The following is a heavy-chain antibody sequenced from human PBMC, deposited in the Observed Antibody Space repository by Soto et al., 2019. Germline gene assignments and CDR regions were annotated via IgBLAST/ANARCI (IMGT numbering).Heavy chain of an antibody. CDR3: ASIWFGDFDY. V-gene: IGHV4-30-4*01. CDR1: GGSISSADYY. Sequence: SETLSLTCTVSGGSISSADYYWSWIRQPPGKGLEWIGYFHSSGATYKDPSLKSRVTISVDTSKNQISLKLDSVTAADTAVYYCASIWFGDFDYWGQGTLVTVSS. CDR2: FHSSGAT. J-gene: IGHJ4*02. D-gene: IGHD3-10*01.